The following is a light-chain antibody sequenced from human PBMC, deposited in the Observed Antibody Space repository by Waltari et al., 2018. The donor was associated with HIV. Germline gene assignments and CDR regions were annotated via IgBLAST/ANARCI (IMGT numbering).Light chain of an antibody. CDR2: LAS. V-gene: IGKV1-39*01. CDR1: QNIDNY. CDR3: QQTYSPPRT. Sequence: DIQMTQSPSSLSASIGDTVTITCRASQNIDNYFNWYQHQSGRVPKLLLYLASTLQTGVPPRFSGRGSGTLFSLIISDVQPEDLATYFCQQTYSPPRTFGPGTR. J-gene: IGKJ5*01.